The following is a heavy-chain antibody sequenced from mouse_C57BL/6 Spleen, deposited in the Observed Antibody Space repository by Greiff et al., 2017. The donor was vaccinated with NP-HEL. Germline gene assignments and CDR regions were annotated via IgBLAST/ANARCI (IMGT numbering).Heavy chain of an antibody. Sequence: QVQLKESGAELARPGASVKLSCKASGYTFTSYGISWVKQRTGQGLEWIGEIYPRSGNTYYNEKFKGKATLTADKSSSTAYMELRSLTSEDSAVYFCARSDTTVVAPVDYWGQGTTLTVSS. CDR3: ARSDTTVVAPVDY. D-gene: IGHD1-1*01. J-gene: IGHJ2*01. CDR2: IYPRSGNT. CDR1: GYTFTSYG. V-gene: IGHV1-81*01.